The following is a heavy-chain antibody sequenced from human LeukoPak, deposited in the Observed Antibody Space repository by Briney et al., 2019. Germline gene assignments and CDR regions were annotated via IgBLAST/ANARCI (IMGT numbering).Heavy chain of an antibody. CDR2: ISYDGSDE. D-gene: IGHD3-3*01. Sequence: PGGSLRLSCVGSGFTSIAYALTWARQAPGKGLEWVGVISYDGSDEYYTDSVKGRFTISRDNSKNTVYLQMNSLRADDTAVYYCARDFTPEWFDIHWGQGTLVTVS. CDR1: GFTSIAYA. V-gene: IGHV3-30*04. J-gene: IGHJ4*02. CDR3: ARDFTPEWFDIH.